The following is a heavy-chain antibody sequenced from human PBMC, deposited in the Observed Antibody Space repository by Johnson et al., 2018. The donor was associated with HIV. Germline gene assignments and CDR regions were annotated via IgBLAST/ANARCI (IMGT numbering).Heavy chain of an antibody. Sequence: VLLVESGGGLMQPGGSLRLSCAASALSVSTNYISWVRQAPGKGLEWISVIYIGGNTYYADTVRGRFTISRDSSKNTVYLQMNSLRAEDTAVYFCAGPYNWRNDYGAFDIWGQGTMVTVSS. CDR2: IYIGGNT. D-gene: IGHD1-20*01. V-gene: IGHV3-53*01. J-gene: IGHJ3*02. CDR3: AGPYNWRNDYGAFDI. CDR1: ALSVSTNY.